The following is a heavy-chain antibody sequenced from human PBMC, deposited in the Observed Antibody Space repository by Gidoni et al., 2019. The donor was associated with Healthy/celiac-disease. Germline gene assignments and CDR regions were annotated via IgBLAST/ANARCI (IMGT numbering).Heavy chain of an antibody. CDR2: IRSKAYGGTT. Sequence: EVQLVESGGGLVKPGRSLRLSCTASGFTFGDYAMSWFRQAPGKGLEWVGFIRSKAYGGTTEYAASVKGRFTISRDDSKSIAYLQMNSLKTEDTAVYYCTRDNLGYCSGGSCYGYFQHWGQGTMVTVSS. D-gene: IGHD2-15*01. CDR1: GFTFGDYA. CDR3: TRDNLGYCSGGSCYGYFQH. J-gene: IGHJ1*01. V-gene: IGHV3-49*05.